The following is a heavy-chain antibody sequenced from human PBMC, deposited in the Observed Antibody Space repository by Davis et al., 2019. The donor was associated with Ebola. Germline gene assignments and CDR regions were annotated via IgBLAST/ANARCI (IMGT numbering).Heavy chain of an antibody. Sequence: PSETLSLTCTASGGSISSYYWSWIRQPAGKGLEWIVRIYTSGSTNYNPSLKSRVTMSVDTSKNQFSLKLSSVTAADTAVYYCARVLYYYYYYMDVWGKGTTVTVSS. J-gene: IGHJ6*03. CDR1: GGSISSYY. CDR3: ARVLYYYYYYMDV. V-gene: IGHV4-4*07. CDR2: IYTSGST.